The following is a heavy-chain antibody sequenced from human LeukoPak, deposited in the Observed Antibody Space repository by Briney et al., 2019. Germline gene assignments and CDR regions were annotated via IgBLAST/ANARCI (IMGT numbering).Heavy chain of an antibody. D-gene: IGHD1-26*01. CDR3: ATYIVGATQA. J-gene: IGHJ5*02. CDR1: GGSFSGYY. Sequence: SETLSLTCAVYGGSFSGYYWSCIRQPPGKGLEWIGEINHSGSTNYNPSLKSRVTISVDTSKNQFSLKLSSVTAADTAVYYCATYIVGATQAWGQGTLVTVSS. V-gene: IGHV4-34*01. CDR2: INHSGST.